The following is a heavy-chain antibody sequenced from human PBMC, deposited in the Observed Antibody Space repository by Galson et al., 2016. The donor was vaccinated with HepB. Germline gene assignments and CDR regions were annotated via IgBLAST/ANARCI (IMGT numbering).Heavy chain of an antibody. J-gene: IGHJ4*02. Sequence: SLRLSCAASGFTFSSYWMNWVRQAPGKGLEWVANIKSDGSEKYYVDSVKGRFTISRDNAKNSLDLQMNSLRAEDTAIYYCAREGWYGGLDYWGQGTLVAVSS. CDR3: AREGWYGGLDY. V-gene: IGHV3-7*01. D-gene: IGHD6-19*01. CDR1: GFTFSSYW. CDR2: IKSDGSEK.